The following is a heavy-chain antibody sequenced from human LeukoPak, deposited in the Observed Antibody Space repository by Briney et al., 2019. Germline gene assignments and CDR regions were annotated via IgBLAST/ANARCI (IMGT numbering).Heavy chain of an antibody. CDR3: ARELPRAVAGTGGYFDY. V-gene: IGHV1-46*01. J-gene: IGHJ4*02. CDR2: INPSGGST. D-gene: IGHD6-19*01. Sequence: ASVTVSCTGSGYTFTICNMHWVRHAPGQGLEWMGIINPSGGSTSYAQKSQCRLTMTRDTSTSTVYLELSSLRSEDTAVYYCARELPRAVAGTGGYFDYWGQGTLVTVSS. CDR1: GYTFTICN.